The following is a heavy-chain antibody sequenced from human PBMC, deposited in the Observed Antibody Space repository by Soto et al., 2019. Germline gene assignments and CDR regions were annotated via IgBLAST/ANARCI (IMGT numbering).Heavy chain of an antibody. CDR2: ISSSSSYI. J-gene: IGHJ6*02. CDR1: GFTFSSYS. Sequence: GGSLRLSCAASGFTFSSYSMNWVRQAPGKGLEWVSSISSSSSYIYYADSVKGRFTISKDNAKNSLYLQMNSLRAEDTAVYYCARDLPPLLGVWGQGTTVTVSS. CDR3: ARDLPPLLGV. V-gene: IGHV3-21*01.